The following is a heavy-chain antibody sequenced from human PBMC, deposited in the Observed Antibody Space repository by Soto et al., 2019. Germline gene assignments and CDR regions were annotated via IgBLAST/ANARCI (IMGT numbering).Heavy chain of an antibody. J-gene: IGHJ4*02. Sequence: SETLSLTCTVSGGSISSSSYYWGWIRQPPGKGLEWIGSIYYSGSTYYNPSLKSRVTISVDTSKNQLSLKLSSVTAADTAVYYCARHLTASSYYDFWSGYYYFDYWGQGTLVTVSS. V-gene: IGHV4-39*01. CDR2: IYYSGST. CDR3: ARHLTASSYYDFWSGYYYFDY. D-gene: IGHD3-3*01. CDR1: GGSISSSSYY.